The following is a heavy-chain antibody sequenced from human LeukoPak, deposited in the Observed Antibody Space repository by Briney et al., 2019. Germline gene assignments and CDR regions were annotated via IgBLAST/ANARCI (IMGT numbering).Heavy chain of an antibody. CDR3: ATTKRLRFLEWPRFDY. J-gene: IGHJ4*02. CDR2: FDPEDGET. D-gene: IGHD3-3*01. V-gene: IGHV1-24*01. CDR1: GYTLTELS. Sequence: ASVKVSCKVSGYTLTELSMHWVRQAPGKGLEWMGGFDPEDGETIYAQKFQGRVTMTDDTATDTAYMELSSLRSEDTAVYYCATTKRLRFLEWPRFDYWGQGTLVTVSS.